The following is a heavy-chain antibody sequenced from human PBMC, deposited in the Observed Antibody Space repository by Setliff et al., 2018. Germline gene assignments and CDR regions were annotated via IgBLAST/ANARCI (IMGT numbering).Heavy chain of an antibody. Sequence: SLRLSCTASESTFSSSGMHWVRQAPGKGLEWVGFIRYDGSYEYYADSVQGRFTISRDNSKNTLFLHMNNLRPEDTALYYCAKASLAYSFGYYFDSWGQGALVTVSS. V-gene: IGHV3-30*02. D-gene: IGHD5-18*01. CDR1: ESTFSSSG. J-gene: IGHJ4*01. CDR2: IRYDGSYE. CDR3: AKASLAYSFGYYFDS.